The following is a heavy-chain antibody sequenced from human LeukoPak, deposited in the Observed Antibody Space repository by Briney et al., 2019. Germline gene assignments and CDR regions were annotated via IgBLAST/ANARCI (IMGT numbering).Heavy chain of an antibody. V-gene: IGHV5-51*01. Sequence: GASLKISCKGSGYSFTTYWIGWVRQVPGKGLEWMGVVYPGDSDSYTKYSPSFQGQVTISADKSISTAYLQWSSLKASDTAIYYCARRDYYGSGSYWGAFDYWGQGTLVTVSS. D-gene: IGHD3-10*01. CDR1: GYSFTTYW. J-gene: IGHJ4*02. CDR3: ARRDYYGSGSYWGAFDY. CDR2: VYPGDSDSYT.